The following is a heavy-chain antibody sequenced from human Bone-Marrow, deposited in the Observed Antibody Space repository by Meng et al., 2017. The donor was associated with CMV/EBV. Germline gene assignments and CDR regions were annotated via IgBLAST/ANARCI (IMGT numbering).Heavy chain of an antibody. Sequence: GESLKISCAASGFTFRSFAMHWVRQAAGKGLECVAVISYDGRNEHYVDSVKGRFTISRDNSKSTLYLQMNSLRAEDTAVYYCSRDYADSSGHWFDPWGQGTLVTFSS. CDR1: GFTFRSFA. CDR3: SRDYADSSGHWFDP. D-gene: IGHD6-6*01. CDR2: ISYDGRNE. V-gene: IGHV3-30*04. J-gene: IGHJ5*02.